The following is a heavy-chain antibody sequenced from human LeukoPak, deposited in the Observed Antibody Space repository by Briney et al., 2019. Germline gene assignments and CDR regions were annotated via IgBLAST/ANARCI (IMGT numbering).Heavy chain of an antibody. CDR1: GFTFSSYG. CDR3: ARDLASIAAPSDWFDP. Sequence: GRSLRLSCAASGFTFSSYGMHWVRQAPGKGLEWVAVIWYDGSNKYYADSVKGRFTISRDNSKNTLYLQMNSLRAEDTAVYYCARDLASIAAPSDWFDPWGQGTLVTVSS. V-gene: IGHV3-33*08. J-gene: IGHJ5*02. D-gene: IGHD6-6*01. CDR2: IWYDGSNK.